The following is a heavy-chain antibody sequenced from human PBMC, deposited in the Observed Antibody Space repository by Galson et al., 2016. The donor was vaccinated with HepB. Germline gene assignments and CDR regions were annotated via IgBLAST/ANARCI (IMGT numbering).Heavy chain of an antibody. D-gene: IGHD1-1*01. V-gene: IGHV3-74*01. CDR2: IRTDGGDT. J-gene: IGHJ4*02. CDR3: ARGYNYAWDY. Sequence: SLRLSCAASGLTFSNYWMHWVRQAPGKGLVWVSHIRTDGGDTDYADSVKGRFTISRDNAKNTLYLQMNSLRAEDTAVYYCARGYNYAWDYWGQGTLATVAS. CDR1: GLTFSNYW.